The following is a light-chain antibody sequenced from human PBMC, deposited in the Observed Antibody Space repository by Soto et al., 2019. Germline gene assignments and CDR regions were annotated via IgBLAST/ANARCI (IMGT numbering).Light chain of an antibody. CDR3: QQYGSSPRVT. Sequence: EIVLTQSPATLSLSPGERATLSCRASQSVGTYLAWYQHKPGQAPRLLIYDASNRATGIPARFSGSGSGTDFTLTISRLEPEDFAVYYCQQYGSSPRVTFGGGTKVEIK. J-gene: IGKJ4*01. CDR1: QSVGTY. CDR2: DAS. V-gene: IGKV3-20*01.